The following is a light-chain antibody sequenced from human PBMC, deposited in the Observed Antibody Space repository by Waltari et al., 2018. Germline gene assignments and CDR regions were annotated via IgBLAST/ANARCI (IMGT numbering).Light chain of an antibody. Sequence: SYELTQPPSVSVSPGHTASITCSGDKLGDKYACWYQQKPGQSPVLVIYQDSKRPSGIPERFSGYNSGNTATLTISGTQAMDEADYYCQAWDSSTVVFGGGTKLTVL. CDR2: QDS. J-gene: IGLJ2*01. CDR1: KLGDKY. V-gene: IGLV3-1*01. CDR3: QAWDSSTVV.